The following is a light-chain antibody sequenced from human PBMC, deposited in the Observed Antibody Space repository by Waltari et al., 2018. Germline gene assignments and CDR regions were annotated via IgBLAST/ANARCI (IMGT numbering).Light chain of an antibody. CDR1: SSDVGGYNH. CDR2: DVS. CDR3: CSYAGSYTHVV. V-gene: IGLV2-11*01. J-gene: IGLJ2*01. Sequence: QSVTISCTGSSSDVGGYNHVSWYQQHPGKAPKIMIYDVSKRPSGVPDRLSGSKSGNPASLTISGLQAEDEADYCCCSYAGSYTHVVFGGGTKLTVL.